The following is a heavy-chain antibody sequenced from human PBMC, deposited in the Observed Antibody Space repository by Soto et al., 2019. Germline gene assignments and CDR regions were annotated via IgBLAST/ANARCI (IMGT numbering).Heavy chain of an antibody. Sequence: SETLSLTCTVSGGSISSGGYYWSWIRQHPGKGLEWIGYIYYSGSIYYNPSLKSRVTISVDTSKNQFSLKLSSVTAADTAVYYCPRSGLTGITDYWGQGTLVTVSS. CDR3: PRSGLTGITDY. J-gene: IGHJ4*02. CDR2: IYYSGSI. V-gene: IGHV4-31*03. D-gene: IGHD5-12*01. CDR1: GGSISSGGYY.